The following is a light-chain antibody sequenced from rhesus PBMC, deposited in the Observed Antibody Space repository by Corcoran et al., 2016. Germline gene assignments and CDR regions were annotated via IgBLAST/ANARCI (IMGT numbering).Light chain of an antibody. Sequence: DIQMTQSPSALSASVGDRVTIPCRASQNIYSNLAWYQQKPGKAPKLLIHGASSLQTGIPSRFSGRESETEFTLTISSLQPEDSATYYCQHYYDNPYSFGQGTKVEIK. CDR2: GAS. CDR1: QNIYSN. CDR3: QHYYDNPYS. J-gene: IGKJ2*01. V-gene: IGKV1S12*01.